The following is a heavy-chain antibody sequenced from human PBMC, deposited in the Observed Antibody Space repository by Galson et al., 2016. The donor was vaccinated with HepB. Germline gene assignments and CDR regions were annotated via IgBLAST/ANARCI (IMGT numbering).Heavy chain of an antibody. J-gene: IGHJ4*02. CDR1: GFTVSSNY. CDR2: IYSGGST. CDR3: ARRSDSLLVVTGEC. V-gene: IGHV3-66*02. D-gene: IGHD2-8*02. Sequence: SLRLSCAASGFTVSSNYMTWVRQAPGKGPEWVSVIYSGGSTSYADSVKGRFTISRDSSKNTLYLQMNSLRPEDTAVSYCARRSDSLLVVTGECWGQGTLVTVSS.